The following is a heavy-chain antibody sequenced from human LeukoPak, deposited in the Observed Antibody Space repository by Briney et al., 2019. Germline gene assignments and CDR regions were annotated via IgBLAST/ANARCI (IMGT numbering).Heavy chain of an antibody. CDR3: ARDKPPPYYYDSSGIFDY. J-gene: IGHJ4*02. Sequence: QPGRSLRLSCAASGFAFSSYGAHWVRQAPGKGLEWVAVIWYDGSNKYYADSVKGRFTIPRDNSKNTLYLQMNSLRAEDTGVYYCARDKPPPYYYDSSGIFDYWGQGTLVTVSS. D-gene: IGHD3-22*01. V-gene: IGHV3-33*01. CDR2: IWYDGSNK. CDR1: GFAFSSYG.